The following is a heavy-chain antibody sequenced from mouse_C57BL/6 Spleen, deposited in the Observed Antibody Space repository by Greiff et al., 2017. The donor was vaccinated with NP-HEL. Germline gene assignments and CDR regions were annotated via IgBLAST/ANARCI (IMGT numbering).Heavy chain of an antibody. D-gene: IGHD2-3*01. CDR2: IDPSDSYT. CDR1: GYTFTSYW. J-gene: IGHJ2*01. V-gene: IGHV1-69*01. Sequence: QVQLQQPGAELVMPGASVKLSCKASGYTFTSYWMHWVKQRPGQGLEWIGEIDPSDSYTNYNQKFKGKSTVTVDKSSSTAYMQLSSLTSEDSAVYYCARGGWLPFDDWGKGTTLTVSS. CDR3: ARGGWLPFDD.